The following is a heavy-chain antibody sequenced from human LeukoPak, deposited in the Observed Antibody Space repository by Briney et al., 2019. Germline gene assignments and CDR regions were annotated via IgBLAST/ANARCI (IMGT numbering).Heavy chain of an antibody. CDR3: ASGTLSSDAFDI. CDR1: GYTLTELS. J-gene: IGHJ3*02. CDR2: IIPILGIA. D-gene: IGHD3-10*02. V-gene: IGHV1-69*02. Sequence: SVKVSCKVSGYTLTELSMHWVRQAPGQGLEWTGRIIPILGIANYAQKFQGRVTITADKSTSTAYMELSSLRSEDTAVYYCASGTLSSDAFDIWGQGTMVTVSS.